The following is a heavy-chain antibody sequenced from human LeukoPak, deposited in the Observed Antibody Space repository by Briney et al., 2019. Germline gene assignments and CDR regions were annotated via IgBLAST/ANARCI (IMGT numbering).Heavy chain of an antibody. D-gene: IGHD3-10*01. CDR3: AKTTGRGVIISGETLTPGPNWFDP. J-gene: IGHJ5*02. CDR2: IDPKSGGT. CDR1: GYTFSGYY. V-gene: IGHV1-2*02. Sequence: ASVKVSCKASGYTFSGYYMHWVRQAPGQGLEWMGWIDPKSGGTNEAQKFHDRVTMTRDTSIRTAYMELSSPRSDDMAMYFCAKTTGRGVIISGETLTPGPNWFDPWGQGTLVTVSS.